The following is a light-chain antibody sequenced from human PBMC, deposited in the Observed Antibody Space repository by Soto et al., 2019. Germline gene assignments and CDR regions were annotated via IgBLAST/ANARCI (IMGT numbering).Light chain of an antibody. V-gene: IGKV3-11*01. Sequence: EIVLTQSPGTLSLFPGERATLSCRASQTVGYYLAWYQQKAGQAPRPLIYDASNRAPGIPARFSGSGSGTDFTLTISSLEPEDFAVYYCQQYCCSPLTFGGGTKVEI. CDR1: QTVGYY. CDR3: QQYCCSPLT. J-gene: IGKJ4*01. CDR2: DAS.